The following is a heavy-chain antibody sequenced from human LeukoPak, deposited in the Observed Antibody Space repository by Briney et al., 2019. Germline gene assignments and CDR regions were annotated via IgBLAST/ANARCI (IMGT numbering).Heavy chain of an antibody. CDR3: AKDRDYMSSWYTADY. CDR1: GLTFSSFA. Sequence: PGGSLRLSCAVSGLTFSSFAMSWVRQAPGKGLEWVSAISGSGDSTYYADSVKGRFTISRDNSKSTLFLQMNSLRAEDTAVYYCAKDRDYMSSWYTADYWGQGTLVTVSS. J-gene: IGHJ4*02. CDR2: ISGSGDST. D-gene: IGHD6-13*01. V-gene: IGHV3-23*01.